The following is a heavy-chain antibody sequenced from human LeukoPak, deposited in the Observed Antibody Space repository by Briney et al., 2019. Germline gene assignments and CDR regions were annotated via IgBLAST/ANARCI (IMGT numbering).Heavy chain of an antibody. J-gene: IGHJ4*02. CDR1: GFTFSSYE. CDR3: ARDLGMEFDY. V-gene: IGHV3-48*03. Sequence: PGGSLRLSCAASGFTFSSYEMNWVRQAPGKGLEWVSYISSSGSTIYYADSVRGRFTISRDNAKNSLYLQMNSLRAEDTAVYFCARDLGMEFDYWGQGTLVTVSS. CDR2: ISSSGSTI. D-gene: IGHD7-27*01.